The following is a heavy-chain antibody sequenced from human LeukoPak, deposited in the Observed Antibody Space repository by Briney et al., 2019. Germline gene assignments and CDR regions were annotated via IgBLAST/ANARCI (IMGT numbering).Heavy chain of an antibody. CDR2: IYYSGST. CDR1: GGSISSYY. Sequence: PSETLSLTCTVSGGSISSYYWSWIRQPPGKGLERIGYIYYSGSTNYNPSLKSRVTISVDTSKNQFSLKLSSVTAADTAVYYCASSSSWTPPYYYYGMDVWGQGTTVTVSS. V-gene: IGHV4-59*08. CDR3: ASSSSWTPPYYYYGMDV. J-gene: IGHJ6*02. D-gene: IGHD6-13*01.